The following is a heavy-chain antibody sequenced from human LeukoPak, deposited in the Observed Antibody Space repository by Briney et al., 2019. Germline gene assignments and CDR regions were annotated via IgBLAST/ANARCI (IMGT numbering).Heavy chain of an antibody. CDR1: GGSISSNY. CDR2: IYYSGST. V-gene: IGHV4-59*01. D-gene: IGHD2-2*01. Sequence: PSETLSLTCTVSGGSISSNYWSWIRQPPGKGLEWIGYIYYSGSTNYNPSLKSRVTISVDTSKIQFSLNLSSVTAADTAVYYCARVSCSSTSCYYYYGMDVWGQGTPVTASS. CDR3: ARVSCSSTSCYYYYGMDV. J-gene: IGHJ6*02.